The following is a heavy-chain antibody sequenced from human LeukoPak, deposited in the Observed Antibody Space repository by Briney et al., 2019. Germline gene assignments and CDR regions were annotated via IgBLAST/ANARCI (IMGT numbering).Heavy chain of an antibody. CDR1: GYTFTGYY. D-gene: IGHD6-13*01. CDR3: ARGYSSSWYENPYDY. J-gene: IGHJ4*02. V-gene: IGHV1-2*02. Sequence: ASVKVSCKASGYTFTGYYMHWVRQAPGQGLEWMGWINPNSGGTNYAQKLQGRVTMTTDTSTSTAYMELRSLRSDDTAVYYCARGYSSSWYENPYDYWGQGTLVTVSS. CDR2: INPNSGGT.